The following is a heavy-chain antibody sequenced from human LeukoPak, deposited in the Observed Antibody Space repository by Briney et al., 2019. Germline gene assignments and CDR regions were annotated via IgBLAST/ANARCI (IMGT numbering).Heavy chain of an antibody. V-gene: IGHV4-61*01. Sequence: TSETLSLTCTVSGGSVSSGSYYWSWIRQPPGTGLEWIGYIYYSGSTNYNPSLKSRVTISVDTSKNQFSLKLSSVTAADTAVYYCARDFSGSPSEDDGMDVWGKGTTVTVSS. CDR2: IYYSGST. CDR1: GGSVSSGSYY. CDR3: ARDFSGSPSEDDGMDV. J-gene: IGHJ6*04. D-gene: IGHD5-12*01.